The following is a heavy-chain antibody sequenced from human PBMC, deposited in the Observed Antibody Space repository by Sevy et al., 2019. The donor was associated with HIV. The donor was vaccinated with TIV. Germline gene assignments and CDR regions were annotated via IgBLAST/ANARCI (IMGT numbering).Heavy chain of an antibody. D-gene: IGHD5-12*01. V-gene: IGHV3-21*01. CDR1: GFTFSTYS. CDR3: ARDSGYTGYD. J-gene: IGHJ4*02. CDR2: ISRSSTYI. Sequence: GGSLRLSCATSGFTFSTYSMNWVRQAPGKDLEWVSSISRSSTYIYYTDSVKGRFTLSRDNARNSLYLQMNSLRVDDTAVYYCARDSGYTGYDWGQGTLVTVSS.